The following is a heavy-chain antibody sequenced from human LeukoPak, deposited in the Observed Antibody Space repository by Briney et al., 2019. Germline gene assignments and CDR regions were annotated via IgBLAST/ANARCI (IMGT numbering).Heavy chain of an antibody. CDR1: GYTFTGYY. CDR2: INPNSGGT. CDR3: ARLRGAVYYSSSSGNYFDY. D-gene: IGHD6-6*01. Sequence: ASVKVSCKASGYTFTGYYMHWVRQAPGQGLEWMGWINPNSGGTNYAQKFQGRVTMTRDTSISTAYLQWSSLKASDTAMYYCARLRGAVYYSSSSGNYFDYWGQGTLVTVSS. J-gene: IGHJ4*02. V-gene: IGHV1-2*02.